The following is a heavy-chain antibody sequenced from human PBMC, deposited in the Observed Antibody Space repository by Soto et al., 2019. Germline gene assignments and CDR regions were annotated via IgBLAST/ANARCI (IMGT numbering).Heavy chain of an antibody. Sequence: SETLSLTCTVSGGSISSYYWSWIRQPPGKGLEWIGYIYYSGSTNYNPSLKSRVTISVDTSKNQFSLKLSSVTAADTAVYYCARDPTMVRGVTRYYYYYGMDVWGQGTTVTVSS. V-gene: IGHV4-59*01. D-gene: IGHD3-10*01. J-gene: IGHJ6*02. CDR2: IYYSGST. CDR1: GGSISSYY. CDR3: ARDPTMVRGVTRYYYYYGMDV.